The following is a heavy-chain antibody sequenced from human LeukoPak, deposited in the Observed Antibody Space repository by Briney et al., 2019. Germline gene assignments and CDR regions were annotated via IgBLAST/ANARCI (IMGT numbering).Heavy chain of an antibody. CDR3: ATGGSGSS. Sequence: GGSLRLSCAASGFMFNNYWVNWVRQAPGKGPEWVATIKEDGAEKYYVDSVKGRFTISRDNAKNSLSMQMSSLRVEDTAVYYCATGGSGSSWGQGTLVTVSS. CDR2: IKEDGAEK. V-gene: IGHV3-7*04. CDR1: GFMFNNYW. J-gene: IGHJ5*02. D-gene: IGHD3-10*01.